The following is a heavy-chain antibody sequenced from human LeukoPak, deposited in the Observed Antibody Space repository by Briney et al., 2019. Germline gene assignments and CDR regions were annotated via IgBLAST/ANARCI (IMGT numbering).Heavy chain of an antibody. V-gene: IGHV5-51*01. D-gene: IGHD6-19*01. CDR2: IYPGDSDT. CDR3: ARLAVSDSSGWYLDY. CDR1: GYTFSDYW. J-gene: IGHJ4*02. Sequence: GESLKISCKGSGYTFSDYWIGWVRQMPGKGLEWMGIIYPGDSDTRYSPSFQGQVTISADKSISTAYLQWSSLKASDTAMYYCARLAVSDSSGWYLDYWGQGTLVTVSS.